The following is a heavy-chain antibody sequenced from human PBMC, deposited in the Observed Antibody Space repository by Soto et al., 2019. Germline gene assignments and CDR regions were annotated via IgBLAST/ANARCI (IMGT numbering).Heavy chain of an antibody. Sequence: QVQLVQSGAAVKKPGSSVKVSCKASGGTFSSYAISWVRQAPGQGLEWMGGIIPIFGTANYAQKFQGRVTITADEATSTAYMELSSLRSEDTAVYYCATEFYCISTSCYTSGGDYYYGMDVWGQGTTVTVSS. CDR3: ATEFYCISTSCYTSGGDYYYGMDV. J-gene: IGHJ6*02. D-gene: IGHD2-2*02. V-gene: IGHV1-69*01. CDR1: GGTFSSYA. CDR2: IIPIFGTA.